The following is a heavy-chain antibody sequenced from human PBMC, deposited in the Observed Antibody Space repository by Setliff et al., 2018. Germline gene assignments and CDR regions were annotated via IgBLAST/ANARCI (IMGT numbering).Heavy chain of an antibody. V-gene: IGHV4-4*02. CDR2: IYHNGST. Sequence: PSETLSLTCAVSGGSISSSNWRSWVRQPPGKGLEWLGEIYHNGSTNYNPSLKSRLTMLVDKSKNQFSLKLSSVTAADTAVYYCVREVYGSGNNWGQGTLVTVSS. CDR3: VREVYGSGNN. CDR1: GGSISSSNW. J-gene: IGHJ4*02. D-gene: IGHD3-10*01.